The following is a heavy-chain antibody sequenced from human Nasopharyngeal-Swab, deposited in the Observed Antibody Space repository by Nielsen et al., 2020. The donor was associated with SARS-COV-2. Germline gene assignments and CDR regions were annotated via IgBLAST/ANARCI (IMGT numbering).Heavy chain of an antibody. J-gene: IGHJ5*02. V-gene: IGHV4-59*01. Sequence: SETLSLTYTVSGGSISSYYWSWIRQPPGKGLEWIGYIYYSGSTNYNPSLKSRVTISVDTSKNQFSLKLSSVTAADTAVYYWAGGGWGNWFDPWGQGTLVTVSS. CDR3: AGGGWGNWFDP. D-gene: IGHD3-16*01. CDR1: GGSISSYY. CDR2: IYYSGST.